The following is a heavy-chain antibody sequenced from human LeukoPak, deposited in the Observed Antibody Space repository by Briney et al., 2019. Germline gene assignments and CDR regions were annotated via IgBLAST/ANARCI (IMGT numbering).Heavy chain of an antibody. V-gene: IGHV3-30*02. CDR2: IRYDGSNK. CDR3: AKGRGWEASYYYYYMDV. CDR1: GFTFSSYA. D-gene: IGHD1-26*01. Sequence: GGSLRLSCAASGFTFSSYAMHWVRQAPGKGLEWVAFIRYDGSNKYYADSVKGRFTISRDNSKNTLYLQMNSLRAEDTAVYYCAKGRGWEASYYYYYMDVWGKGTTVTISS. J-gene: IGHJ6*03.